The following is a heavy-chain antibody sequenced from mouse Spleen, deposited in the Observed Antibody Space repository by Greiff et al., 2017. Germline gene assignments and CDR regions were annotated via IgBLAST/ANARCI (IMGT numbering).Heavy chain of an antibody. Sequence: DVKLVESGGGLVKPGGSLKLSCAASGFTFSDYGMHWVRQAPEKGLEWVAYISSGSSTIYYADTVKGRFTISRDNAKNTLFLQMTSLRSEDTAMYYCARPLVGAHYAMDYWGQGTSVTVSS. J-gene: IGHJ4*01. V-gene: IGHV5-17*01. CDR2: ISSGSSTI. CDR1: GFTFSDYG. D-gene: IGHD2-10*02. CDR3: ARPLVGAHYAMDY.